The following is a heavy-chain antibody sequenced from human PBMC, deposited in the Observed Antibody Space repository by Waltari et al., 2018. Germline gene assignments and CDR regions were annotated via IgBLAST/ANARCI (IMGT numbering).Heavy chain of an antibody. CDR3: ARERSVTGKGNLDF. J-gene: IGHJ4*02. CDR1: GFTFSSYE. V-gene: IGHV3-48*03. Sequence: EVQLVESGGGLVQPGGSLRLSCAASGFTFSSYEMNWVRQAPGKGLELVSDISRCGTNMVYAESVKGRFTISSDNAKNSLYLHMNSLRVEDTAVYYCARERSVTGKGNLDFWGQGTLVTVSS. D-gene: IGHD3-10*01. CDR2: ISRCGTNM.